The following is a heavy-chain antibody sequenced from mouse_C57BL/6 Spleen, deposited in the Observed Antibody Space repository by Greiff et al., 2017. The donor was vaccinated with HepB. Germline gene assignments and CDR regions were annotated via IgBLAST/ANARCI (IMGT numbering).Heavy chain of an antibody. CDR1: GYTFTDYN. D-gene: IGHD2-5*01. V-gene: IGHV1-18*01. CDR2: INPNNGGT. J-gene: IGHJ4*01. CDR3: ARRDYSKGRAMDY. Sequence: EVQLQQSGPELVKPGASVKIPCKASGYTFTDYNMDWVKQSHGKSLEWIGDINPNNGGTIYNQKFKGKATLTVDKSSSTAYMELRSLTSEDTAVYFCARRDYSKGRAMDYWGQGTSVTVSS.